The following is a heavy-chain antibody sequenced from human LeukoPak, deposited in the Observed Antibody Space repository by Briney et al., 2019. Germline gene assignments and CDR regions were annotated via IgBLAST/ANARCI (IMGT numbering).Heavy chain of an antibody. V-gene: IGHV3-30*03. D-gene: IGHD6-13*01. CDR2: ISYDGNRT. CDR3: ARVRIPGIVAAKDY. CDR1: GFTFSSYS. Sequence: PGGSLRLSCAASGFTFSSYSMNWVRQAPGKGLQWVAVISYDGNRTYYADSMKGRFTISRDNSKNTLYLQMNSLRTEDTAVYYCARVRIPGIVAAKDYWGQGILVTVSS. J-gene: IGHJ4*02.